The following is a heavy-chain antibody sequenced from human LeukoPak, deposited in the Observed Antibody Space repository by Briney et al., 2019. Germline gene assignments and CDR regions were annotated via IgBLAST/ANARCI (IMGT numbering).Heavy chain of an antibody. V-gene: IGHV3-30*18. CDR1: GFPFSDYG. J-gene: IGHJ3*02. CDR2: ISHDGSNK. Sequence: PGGSLRLSCAASGFPFSDYGMYWVRQAPGKGLEWLAVISHDGSNKYYADSVKGRITISRDNSMNTLYLQMNSLRAEDTTVYYCAKGPNYNILTGWRKTHNAFDIWGQGTMVTVSS. D-gene: IGHD3-9*01. CDR3: AKGPNYNILTGWRKTHNAFDI.